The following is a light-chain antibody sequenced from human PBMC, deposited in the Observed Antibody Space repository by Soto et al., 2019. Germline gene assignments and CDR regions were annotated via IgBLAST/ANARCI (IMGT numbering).Light chain of an antibody. CDR3: TSYTSSSTYV. V-gene: IGLV2-14*01. J-gene: IGLJ1*01. CDR1: SRDVGGYDY. CDR2: EVT. Sequence: SALTQTASVSGSPGQSITISCTGTSRDVGGYDYVSWYQQHPGKAPKFMIYEVTNRPSGISHRFSGSKSGNTASLTISGLQAEDEADYYCTSYTSSSTYVFGTGTKLTVL.